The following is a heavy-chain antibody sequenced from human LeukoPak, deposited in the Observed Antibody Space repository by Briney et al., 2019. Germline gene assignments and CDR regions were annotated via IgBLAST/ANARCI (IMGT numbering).Heavy chain of an antibody. D-gene: IGHD3-10*01. CDR2: IYHSGST. J-gene: IGHJ5*02. Sequence: SETLSLTCAVSGGSISSGGYSWSWIRQPPGKGLEWIVYIYHSGSTYYNPSLKSRVTISVDRSKNQFSLKLSSVTAADTAVYYCARAVFGAWFGELSGPWFDPWGQGTLVTVSS. CDR3: ARAVFGAWFGELSGPWFDP. V-gene: IGHV4-30-2*01. CDR1: GGSISSGGYS.